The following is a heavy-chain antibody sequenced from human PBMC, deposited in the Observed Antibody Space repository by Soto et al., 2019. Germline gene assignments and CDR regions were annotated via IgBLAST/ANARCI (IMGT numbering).Heavy chain of an antibody. CDR2: ISSSGSTI. Sequence: GGSLRLSCAASGFTFSSYEMNWVRQAPGKGLEWVSYISSSGSTIYYADSVKGRFTISRDNAKNSLYLQMNSLRAEDTAVYYCARALYSYGYRAGNVWGQGTTVTVSS. J-gene: IGHJ6*02. V-gene: IGHV3-48*03. CDR3: ARALYSYGYRAGNV. CDR1: GFTFSSYE. D-gene: IGHD5-18*01.